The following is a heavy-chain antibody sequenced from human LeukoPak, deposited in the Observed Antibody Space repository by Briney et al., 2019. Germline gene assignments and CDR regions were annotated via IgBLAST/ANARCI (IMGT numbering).Heavy chain of an antibody. J-gene: IGHJ3*02. D-gene: IGHD2-2*01. CDR2: IYYSGSI. CDR1: GGSISSGGYY. CDR3: ARLRCSSTSCYGGDAFVI. Sequence: SETLSLTCTVSGGSISSGGYYWSWIRQHPGKGLEWIGSIYYSGSIYYNPSLKSRVTISVDTSKNQFSLKLSSVTAADTAVYYCARLRCSSTSCYGGDAFVIWGQGTMVTVSS. V-gene: IGHV4-39*01.